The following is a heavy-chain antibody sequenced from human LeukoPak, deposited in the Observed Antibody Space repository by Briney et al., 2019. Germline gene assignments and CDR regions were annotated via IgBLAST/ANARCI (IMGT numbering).Heavy chain of an antibody. V-gene: IGHV5-51*01. D-gene: IGHD4-17*01. J-gene: IGHJ4*02. CDR2: IYPGDSDT. CDR3: ARVQYGDYSFDY. CDR1: GYNFAKYW. Sequence: GESLKISCQGSGYNFAKYWIGWVRQMPGKGLEWMGIIYPGDSDTRYSPSFQGQVTISADKSISTAYLQWSSLKASDTAMYYCARVQYGDYSFDYWGQGTLVTVSS.